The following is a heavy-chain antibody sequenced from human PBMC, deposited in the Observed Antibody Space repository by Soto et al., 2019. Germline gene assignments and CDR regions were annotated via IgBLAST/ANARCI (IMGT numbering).Heavy chain of an antibody. CDR3: ARFGSGSYPRDYYGMDV. V-gene: IGHV3-23*01. CDR1: GFTFSSYA. Sequence: EVQLLESGGGLVQPGGSLRLSCAASGFTFSSYAMSWVRQAPGKGLEWVSAISGSGGSTYYADSVKGRFTISRDNSKNTLYLQMNSLRAEDTAVYYCARFGSGSYPRDYYGMDVWGQGTTVTVAS. J-gene: IGHJ6*02. D-gene: IGHD3-10*01. CDR2: ISGSGGST.